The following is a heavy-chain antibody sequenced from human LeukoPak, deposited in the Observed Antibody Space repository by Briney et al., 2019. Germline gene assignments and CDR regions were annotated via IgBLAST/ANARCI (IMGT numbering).Heavy chain of an antibody. D-gene: IGHD6-13*01. CDR2: IIPIFGTA. V-gene: IGHV1-69*01. J-gene: IGHJ5*02. Sequence: GASVKVSCKASGGTFSSYAISWVRQAPGQGLEWMGGIIPIFGTANYAQKFQGRVTITADESTSTAYMELSSLRSEDTAVYYCARDSSSWYDGNWFDPWGQGTLVTVSS. CDR3: ARDSSSWYDGNWFDP. CDR1: GGTFSSYA.